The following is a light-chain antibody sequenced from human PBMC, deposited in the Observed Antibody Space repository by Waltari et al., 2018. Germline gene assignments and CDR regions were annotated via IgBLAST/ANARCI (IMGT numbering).Light chain of an antibody. CDR1: SSDIGAYNF. CDR2: EVT. V-gene: IGLV2-23*02. Sequence: QPALSQPASVSGSPGQSITISCSGTSSDIGAYNFVSWYQQHPGKAPKIVSYEVTGRPSGVSNRFSGSKSGNTASLTISGLQAEDEADYYCCSYAGPNLPVLFGGGTRLNVL. CDR3: CSYAGPNLPVL. J-gene: IGLJ2*01.